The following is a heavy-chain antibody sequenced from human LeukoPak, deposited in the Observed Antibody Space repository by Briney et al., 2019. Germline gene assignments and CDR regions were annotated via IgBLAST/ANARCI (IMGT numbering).Heavy chain of an antibody. Sequence: GGSLRLSWAASGFTFSSYGMHWVRQAPGKGLEGVAVISYDGSNKYYADSVKGRFTISRDNSKNTLYLQIDSLRAEDTGVYYCAKEALLSYGDYTYIDYWGQGTLVTVSS. D-gene: IGHD4-17*01. J-gene: IGHJ4*02. CDR2: ISYDGSNK. CDR3: AKEALLSYGDYTYIDY. CDR1: GFTFSSYG. V-gene: IGHV3-30*18.